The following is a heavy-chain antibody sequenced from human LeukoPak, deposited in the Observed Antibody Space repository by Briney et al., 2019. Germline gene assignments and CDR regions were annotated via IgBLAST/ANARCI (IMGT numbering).Heavy chain of an antibody. D-gene: IGHD3-16*02. Sequence: SLRLSCAASGFTFSSYAMHWVRQAPGKGLEWVAVISYDGSNKYYADSMKGRFTISRDNSKNTLYLQMNSLRAEDTAVYYCARGTLLRLGELSLVDYWGQGTLVTVSS. CDR1: GFTFSSYA. CDR2: ISYDGSNK. CDR3: ARGTLLRLGELSLVDY. J-gene: IGHJ4*02. V-gene: IGHV3-30*04.